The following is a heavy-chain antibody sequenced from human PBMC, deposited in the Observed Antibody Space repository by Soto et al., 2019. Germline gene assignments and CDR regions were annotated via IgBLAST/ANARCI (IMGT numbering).Heavy chain of an antibody. V-gene: IGHV1-69*08. Sequence: QVQPVQSGAEVKKPGSSVKVSCKASGGTFSSYTISWVRQAPGQGLEWMGRIIPILGIANYAQKFQGRVTITADKSTSTAYMELSSLRSEDTAVYYCARDREPSGGSWYRPIFDYWGQGTLVTVSS. CDR2: IIPILGIA. CDR3: ARDREPSGGSWYRPIFDY. D-gene: IGHD2-15*01. J-gene: IGHJ4*02. CDR1: GGTFSSYT.